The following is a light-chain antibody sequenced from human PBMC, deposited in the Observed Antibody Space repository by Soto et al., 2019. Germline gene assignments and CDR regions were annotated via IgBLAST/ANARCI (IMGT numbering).Light chain of an antibody. CDR3: LQTYSTPFT. V-gene: IGKV1-39*01. CDR1: QSVISY. J-gene: IGKJ3*01. Sequence: DIQMTQSPSSLSASVGDRVTITCRASQSVISYLNWYQQKPGRAPKPLIFAASSLQSGVPSRFSGSGSGTDFTLTISSLQPEDFATYYCLQTYSTPFTFGPGTKVDIK. CDR2: AAS.